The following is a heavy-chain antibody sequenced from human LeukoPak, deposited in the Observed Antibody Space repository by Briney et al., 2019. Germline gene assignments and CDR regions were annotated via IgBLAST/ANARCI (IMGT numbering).Heavy chain of an antibody. V-gene: IGHV4-39*07. CDR3: ARDRGIMTTFGGVIAKGAHY. CDR2: IYYSGST. Sequence: SETLSLTCTVSGGSISSSSYYWGWIRQPPGKGLEWIGSIYYSGSTYYNPSLKSRVTISVDTSTHQLSLRLSSVTAADTALYYCARDRGIMTTFGGVIAKGAHYWGQGTLVTVSS. J-gene: IGHJ4*02. D-gene: IGHD3-16*02. CDR1: GGSISSSSYY.